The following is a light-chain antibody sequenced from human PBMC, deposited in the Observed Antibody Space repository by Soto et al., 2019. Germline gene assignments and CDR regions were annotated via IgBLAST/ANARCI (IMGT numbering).Light chain of an antibody. V-gene: IGKV3-20*01. CDR1: QSASGSY. J-gene: IGKJ1*01. CDR2: GAS. CDR3: QHYDSSPRSWT. Sequence: EIVLTQSPGTLSLSPGERATLSCRASQSASGSYLAWYQQKPGQAPRLLIYGASSRATGIPDRFSGSGFGTDFTLTISRLEPEAFAVYYCQHYDSSPRSWTFGQGTKVEI.